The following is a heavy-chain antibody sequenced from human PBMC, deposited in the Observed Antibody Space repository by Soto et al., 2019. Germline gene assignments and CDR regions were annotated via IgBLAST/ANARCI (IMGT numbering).Heavy chain of an antibody. J-gene: IGHJ4*02. CDR2: IYYSGST. CDR1: GGSISSSSYY. CDR3: ASDILTGYLEQPSEDFLDY. Sequence: SETLSLTCTVSGGSISSSSYYWGWIRQPPGKGLEWIGSIYYSGSTYYNPSLKSRVTISVDTSKNQFSLKLSSVTAADTAVYYCASDILTGYLEQPSEDFLDYWGQGTLVTVSS. V-gene: IGHV4-39*01. D-gene: IGHD3-9*01.